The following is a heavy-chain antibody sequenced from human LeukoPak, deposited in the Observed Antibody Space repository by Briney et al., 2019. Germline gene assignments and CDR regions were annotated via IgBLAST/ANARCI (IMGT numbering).Heavy chain of an antibody. J-gene: IGHJ4*02. D-gene: IGHD3-9*01. V-gene: IGHV3-30*18. Sequence: GGSLRLSCVASGFSFNNHGMHWVRQAPGKGLEWVAVISYEGSNQYYADSVKGRFTFSRDNSKNTLFLQMNSLTEADTAVYYCAKDGIRYFDSWGQGTLVTVSS. CDR2: ISYEGSNQ. CDR3: AKDGIRYFDS. CDR1: GFSFNNHG.